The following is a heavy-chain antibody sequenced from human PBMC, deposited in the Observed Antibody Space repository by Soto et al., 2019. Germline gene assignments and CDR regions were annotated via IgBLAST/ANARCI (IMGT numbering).Heavy chain of an antibody. CDR1: GFTFSSYS. Sequence: PGGSLRLSCAASGFTFSSYSMNWVRQAPGKGLEWVSSISSSSSYIYYADSVKGRFTISRDNAKNSLYLQMNSLRAEDTAVYYCARDRNADFWSEDEYYYYYYGMDVWGQGTTVTVSS. V-gene: IGHV3-21*01. CDR3: ARDRNADFWSEDEYYYYYYGMDV. CDR2: ISSSSSYI. J-gene: IGHJ6*02. D-gene: IGHD3-3*01.